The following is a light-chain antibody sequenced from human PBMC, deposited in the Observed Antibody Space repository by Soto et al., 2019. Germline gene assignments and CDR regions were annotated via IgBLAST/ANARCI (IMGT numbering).Light chain of an antibody. Sequence: DIQMTQSPSSLSASVGDRVTITCQASQDISNYLNWYQQKPGKAPKLLIYDASNLETGVPSRFSGSGSGTDFTLTITSLQPEDLATYYCQQLNSYSPRLIFGGGTKVEI. CDR3: QQLNSYSPRLI. CDR1: QDISNY. CDR2: DAS. V-gene: IGKV1-33*01. J-gene: IGKJ4*01.